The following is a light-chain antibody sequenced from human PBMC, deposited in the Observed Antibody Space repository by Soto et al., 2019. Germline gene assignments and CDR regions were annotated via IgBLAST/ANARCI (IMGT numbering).Light chain of an antibody. CDR1: QSVSIH. CDR3: QHRSNWPLT. V-gene: IGKV3-11*01. Sequence: ETVMTQSPGTLSVSLGERATLSCRASQSVSIHLAWYQQKPGQAPRLLIYDASNRATGIPARFSGSGSGTDFTLTISSLEPEGFAVYYCQHRSNWPLTFGGGTKVDI. CDR2: DAS. J-gene: IGKJ4*01.